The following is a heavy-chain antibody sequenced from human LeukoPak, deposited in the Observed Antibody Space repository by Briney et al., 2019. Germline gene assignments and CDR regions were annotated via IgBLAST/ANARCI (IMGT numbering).Heavy chain of an antibody. Sequence: ASVKVSCKASGYTFTGYYMHWVRQAPGQGLEWMGWLNPNSGGTNYAQKFQGRVTMTRDTSISTAYMELSRLTSDDTAVYYYARVGTTVTTFDYWGQGTLVTVSS. CDR3: ARVGTTVTTFDY. CDR1: GYTFTGYY. J-gene: IGHJ4*02. D-gene: IGHD4-17*01. V-gene: IGHV1-2*02. CDR2: LNPNSGGT.